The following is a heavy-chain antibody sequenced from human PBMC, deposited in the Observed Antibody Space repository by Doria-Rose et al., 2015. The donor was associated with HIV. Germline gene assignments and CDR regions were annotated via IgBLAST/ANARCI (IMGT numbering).Heavy chain of an antibody. V-gene: IGHV4-31*03. CDR2: TYDTGTS. J-gene: IGHJ4*02. D-gene: IGHD3-3*01. CDR1: GASVSSRGYY. CDR3: ARMGSYRELDY. Sequence: VQLQESGPGLVKPSATLSLTCSVSGASVSSRGYYWNWIRHVPGKGLESLGYTYDTGTSDYSPSLKRRLNMAVDTSKNQFSRKLSFVTVADTAVYYCARMGSYRELDYWCQGALVIVSA.